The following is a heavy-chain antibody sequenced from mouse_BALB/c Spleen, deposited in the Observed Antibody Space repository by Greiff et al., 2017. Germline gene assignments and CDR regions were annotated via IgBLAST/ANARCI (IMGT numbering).Heavy chain of an antibody. J-gene: IGHJ3*01. Sequence: VQLQQSGAELVKPGASVKLSCTASGFTINDSYMHWVKQRPEQGLEWIGRIDPANGNTKYDPKFQGKATITAVTSTNTAYLQLSSLTSEDTAVYYCARSGSTTRVFAYWGQGTLVTVSA. CDR1: GFTINDSY. CDR2: IDPANGNT. V-gene: IGHV14-3*02. CDR3: ARSGSTTRVFAY. D-gene: IGHD2-14*01.